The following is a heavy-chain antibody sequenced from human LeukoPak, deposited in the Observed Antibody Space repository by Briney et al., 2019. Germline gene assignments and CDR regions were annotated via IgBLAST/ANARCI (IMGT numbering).Heavy chain of an antibody. CDR2: IYHSGST. CDR3: ARASISPNWFDP. D-gene: IGHD6-6*01. J-gene: IGHJ5*02. Sequence: SETLSLTCTVSGYSISSGYYWGWIRQPPGKGLEWIGNIYHSGSTYYNPSLKSRVTISVDTSNNQFSLKLSSVTAADTAVYYCARASISPNWFDPWGQGTLVTVSS. CDR1: GYSISSGYY. V-gene: IGHV4-38-2*02.